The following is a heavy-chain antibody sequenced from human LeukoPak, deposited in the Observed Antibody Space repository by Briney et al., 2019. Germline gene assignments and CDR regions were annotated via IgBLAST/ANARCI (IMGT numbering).Heavy chain of an antibody. Sequence: TPSETLSLTCTVSGDSISSSSYYWSWIRQPAGKGLEWIGRIYTSGSTNYNPSLKSRVTMSVDTSKNQFSLKLSSVTAADTAVYYCAREGAGLTGYYGNWFDPWGQGTLVTVSS. J-gene: IGHJ5*02. D-gene: IGHD3-9*01. CDR2: IYTSGST. CDR1: GDSISSSSYY. V-gene: IGHV4-61*02. CDR3: AREGAGLTGYYGNWFDP.